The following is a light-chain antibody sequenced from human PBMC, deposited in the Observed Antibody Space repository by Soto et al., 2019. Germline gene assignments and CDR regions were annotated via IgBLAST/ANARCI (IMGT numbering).Light chain of an antibody. V-gene: IGLV2-18*02. CDR2: EVS. CDR3: NSYTSGITYV. J-gene: IGLJ1*01. Sequence: QSVLTQPPSVSGSPGQSVTISCTGTSSDIGSYNRISWYQQPPGTAPKLMIYEVSNRPSGVPDRFSGSKSGNTASLTISGLQPEDEADYYCNSYTSGITYVFGTGPKVTVL. CDR1: SSDIGSYNR.